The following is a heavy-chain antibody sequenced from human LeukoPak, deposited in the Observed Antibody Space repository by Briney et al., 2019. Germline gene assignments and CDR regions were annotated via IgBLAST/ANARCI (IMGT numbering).Heavy chain of an antibody. CDR1: GGSFSGYY. CDR2: INHSGST. CDR3: ARGYYDILTGYYSPFFDY. J-gene: IGHJ4*02. Sequence: PPETLSLTCAVYGGSFSGYYWSWIRQPPGKGLEWIGEINHSGSTNYNPSLKSRVTISVDTSKNQFSLKLSSVTAADTAVYYCARGYYDILTGYYSPFFDYWGQGTLVTVSS. D-gene: IGHD3-9*01. V-gene: IGHV4-34*01.